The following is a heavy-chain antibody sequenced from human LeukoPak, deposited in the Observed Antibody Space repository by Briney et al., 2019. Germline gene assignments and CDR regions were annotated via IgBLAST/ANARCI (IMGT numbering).Heavy chain of an antibody. J-gene: IGHJ3*02. V-gene: IGHV3-30-3*01. CDR2: ISYDGSNK. CDR3: ARDLQLWAGDAFDI. CDR1: GFTFSSYA. Sequence: PGGSLRLSCAASGFTFSSYAMHWVRQAPGKGLEWVAVISYDGSNKYYADSVKGRFTISRDNSKNTLYLQMNSLRAEDTAVYYCARDLQLWAGDAFDIWGQGTMVTVSS. D-gene: IGHD5-18*01.